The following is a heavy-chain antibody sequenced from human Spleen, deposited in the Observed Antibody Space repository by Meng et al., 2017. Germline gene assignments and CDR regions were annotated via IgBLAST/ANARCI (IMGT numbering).Heavy chain of an antibody. V-gene: IGHV4-39*07. J-gene: IGHJ5*02. D-gene: IGHD3-10*01. Sequence: QPQLQESGPGLVKPSEALSLTCSVSGGSISTSGYYWGRIRQPPGKGLEWIGYIYHSGSTFYNPSLKSRVTMSVDRSKTQSSLNLSSVTAADTAVYYCASYVSGTYRFDPWGQGTLVTVSP. CDR1: GGSISTSGYY. CDR3: ASYVSGTYRFDP. CDR2: IYHSGST.